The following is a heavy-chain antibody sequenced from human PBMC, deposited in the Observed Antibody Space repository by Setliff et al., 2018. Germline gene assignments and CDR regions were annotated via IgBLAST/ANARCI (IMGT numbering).Heavy chain of an antibody. CDR2: IYYSGST. D-gene: IGHD3-10*01. Sequence: PSETLSLTCTVSGGSISSGDYYWSWIRQPPGKGLEWIGYIYYSGSTYYNPSLKSRVTISVDTSKNQFSLKLSSVTAADTAVYYCARGRGGLFPDHFDYWGQGTLVTVSS. CDR3: ARGRGGLFPDHFDY. V-gene: IGHV4-30-4*08. J-gene: IGHJ4*02. CDR1: GGSISSGDYY.